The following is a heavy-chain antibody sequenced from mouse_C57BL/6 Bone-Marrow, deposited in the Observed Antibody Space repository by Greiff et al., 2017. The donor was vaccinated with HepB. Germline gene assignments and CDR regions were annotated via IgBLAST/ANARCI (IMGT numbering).Heavy chain of an antibody. J-gene: IGHJ1*03. V-gene: IGHV2-6-1*01. CDR1: GFSLTSYG. CDR2: IWSDGST. Sequence: VQRVESGPGLVAPSQSLSITCTVSGFSLTSYGVHWVRQPPGKGLEWLVVIWSDGSTTYNSALKSRLSISKDNSKSQVFLKMNSLQTDDTAMYYCARHRDGSSYWYFDVWGTGTTVTVSS. CDR3: ARHRDGSSYWYFDV. D-gene: IGHD1-1*01.